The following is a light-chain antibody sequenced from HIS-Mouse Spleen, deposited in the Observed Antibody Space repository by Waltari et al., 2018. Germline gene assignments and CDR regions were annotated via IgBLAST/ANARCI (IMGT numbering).Light chain of an antibody. CDR2: DDS. J-gene: IGLJ2*01. CDR1: HIGSKM. Sequence: SYVLTQPPSVSVAPGKTARITCGGNHIGSKMWQRYQQKPGQAPVLVVYDDSDRPSGIPERFSGSNSGNTATLTISRVEAGDEADYYCQVWDSSSDHVVFGGGTKLTVL. V-gene: IGLV3-21*03. CDR3: QVWDSSSDHVV.